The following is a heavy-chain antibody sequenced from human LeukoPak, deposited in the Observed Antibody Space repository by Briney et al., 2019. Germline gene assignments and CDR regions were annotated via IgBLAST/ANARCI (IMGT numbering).Heavy chain of an antibody. CDR3: ARALGDYVWGSYRTAEYFQH. CDR1: GFTFSSYS. Sequence: GGSLRLSCAASGFTFSSYSMNWVRQAPGKGLEWVSSISSSSSYIYYADSVKGRFTISRDNAKSSLYLQMNSLRAEDTAVYYCARALGDYVWGSYRTAEYFQHWGQGTLVTVPS. V-gene: IGHV3-21*01. D-gene: IGHD3-16*02. J-gene: IGHJ1*01. CDR2: ISSSSSYI.